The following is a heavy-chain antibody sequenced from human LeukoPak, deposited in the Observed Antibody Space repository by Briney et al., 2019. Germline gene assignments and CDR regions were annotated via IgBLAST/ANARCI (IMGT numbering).Heavy chain of an antibody. CDR3: VRRGGSDGWGAFDI. D-gene: IGHD5-24*01. Sequence: GGSLRLSCAASGFTFSNYFMNWVRHAPWKGREWVSSIRQSGDITYYADSVKGRFTISRDNSKNTLSLQMNSLSREDTAIYYCVRRGGSDGWGAFDIWGQGTVVTVSS. CDR2: IRQSGDIT. CDR1: GFTFSNYF. V-gene: IGHV3-23*01. J-gene: IGHJ3*02.